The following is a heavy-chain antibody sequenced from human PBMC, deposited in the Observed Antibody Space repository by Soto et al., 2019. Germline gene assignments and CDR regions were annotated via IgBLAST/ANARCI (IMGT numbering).Heavy chain of an antibody. CDR3: ARYCSGGSCYSDKGFDY. CDR2: INPSGGST. CDR1: GYTFTSYY. D-gene: IGHD2-15*01. J-gene: IGHJ4*02. Sequence: GASVKVSCKASGYTFTSYYMHWVRQAPGQGLEWMGIINPSGGSTSYAQKFQGRVTMTRDTSTSTVYMELSSLRSEDTAVYYCARYCSGGSCYSDKGFDYWGQGTLVTVSS. V-gene: IGHV1-46*01.